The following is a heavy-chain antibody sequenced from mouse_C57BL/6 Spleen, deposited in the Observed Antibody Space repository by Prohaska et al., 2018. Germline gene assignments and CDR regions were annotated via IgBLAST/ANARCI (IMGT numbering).Heavy chain of an antibody. D-gene: IGHD3-2*02. CDR2: IYPRSGNT. Sequence: KLSCKASGYTFTSYGISWVKQRTGQGLEWIGEIYPRSGNTYYNEKFKGKATLTADKSSSTAYMELRSLTSEDSAVYFCAKGGSSGWGFAYWGQGTLVTVSA. CDR3: AKGGSSGWGFAY. V-gene: IGHV1-81*01. J-gene: IGHJ3*01. CDR1: GYTFTSYG.